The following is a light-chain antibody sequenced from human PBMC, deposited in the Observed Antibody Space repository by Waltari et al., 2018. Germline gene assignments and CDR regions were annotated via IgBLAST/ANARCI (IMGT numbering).Light chain of an antibody. Sequence: QSVLTQPPSVSEAPRQRVTIACSGSSSTIGTNVVNWYQQVPGEAPKLLIYYDDMLPSGVSDRFSGSRSGTSASLAISGLQSEDEADYYCAAWDDNLNAVVFGGGTKVTVL. V-gene: IGLV1-36*01. CDR3: AAWDDNLNAVV. J-gene: IGLJ2*01. CDR2: YDD. CDR1: SSTIGTNV.